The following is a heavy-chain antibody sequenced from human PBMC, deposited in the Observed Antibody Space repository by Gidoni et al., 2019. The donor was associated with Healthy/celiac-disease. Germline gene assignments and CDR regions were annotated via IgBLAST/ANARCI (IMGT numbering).Heavy chain of an antibody. CDR1: GYSFTRYW. Sequence: EVQLVQSGAEVKKPGESLKISCKGSGYSFTRYWIGWVRQMPGKGLEWMGIIYPWDSATRYSPSFQGQVTISADKSISTAYLQWSSLKASDTAMYYCARHSQAVAGTGGFDYWGQGTLVTVSS. V-gene: IGHV5-51*01. J-gene: IGHJ4*02. D-gene: IGHD6-19*01. CDR2: IYPWDSAT. CDR3: ARHSQAVAGTGGFDY.